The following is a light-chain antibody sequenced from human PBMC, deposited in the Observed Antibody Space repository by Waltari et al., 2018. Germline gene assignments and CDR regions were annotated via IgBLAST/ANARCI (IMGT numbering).Light chain of an antibody. J-gene: IGKJ4*01. V-gene: IGKV3-20*01. Sequence: EIVLTPSPGTLSLSPGERATLPCRASQSVSSSYLAWYQQKPGQAPRLLSYGASSRATGIPDRFSGSGSGTDFTLTISRLEPEDFAVYYCQQYGSSLLTFGGGTKVEIK. CDR2: GAS. CDR1: QSVSSSY. CDR3: QQYGSSLLT.